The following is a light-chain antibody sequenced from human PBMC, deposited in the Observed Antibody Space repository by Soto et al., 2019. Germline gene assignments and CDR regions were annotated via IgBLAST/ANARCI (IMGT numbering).Light chain of an antibody. CDR1: QGISKY. Sequence: DVAMTQSPSSLSASLGARVTITCRASQGISKYLAWYQQKPGKVPRLLIYLASTLQSGVPSRFSGSGSGTDFILTISSLQPEDCATYYCQKYNTAPWTFGQGTKVEIK. V-gene: IGKV1-27*01. CDR2: LAS. J-gene: IGKJ1*01. CDR3: QKYNTAPWT.